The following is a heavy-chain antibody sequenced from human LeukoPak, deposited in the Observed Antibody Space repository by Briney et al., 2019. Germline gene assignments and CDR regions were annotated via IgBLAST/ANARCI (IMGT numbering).Heavy chain of an antibody. CDR3: AKLAGDYGSGRRFYFDY. CDR2: IYTSGST. Sequence: SETLSLTCTVSGGSISSYYWSWIRQPAGKGLEWIGRIYTSGSTNYNPSLMSRVTISADTSKNQFSLKLSSVSAADTAVYYCAKLAGDYGSGRRFYFDYWGQGILVTVSS. J-gene: IGHJ4*02. CDR1: GGSISSYY. V-gene: IGHV4-4*07. D-gene: IGHD3-10*01.